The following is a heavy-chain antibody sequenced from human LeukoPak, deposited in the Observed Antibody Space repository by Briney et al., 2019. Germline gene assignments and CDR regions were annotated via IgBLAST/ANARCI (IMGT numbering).Heavy chain of an antibody. CDR2: IIPIFGTA. V-gene: IGHV1-69*13. J-gene: IGHJ4*02. CDR3: ARASPPIYYDSSGYPLYYFDY. D-gene: IGHD3-22*01. CDR1: GGTFSSYA. Sequence: SVKVSCKASGGTFSSYAISWVRQAPGQGLEWMGWIIPIFGTANYAQKFQGRVTITADESTSTAYMELSSLRSEDTAVYYCARASPPIYYDSSGYPLYYFDYWGQGTLVTVSS.